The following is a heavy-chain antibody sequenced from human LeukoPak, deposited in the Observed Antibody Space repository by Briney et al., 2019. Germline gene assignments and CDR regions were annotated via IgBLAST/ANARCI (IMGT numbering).Heavy chain of an antibody. CDR2: ISSSGSTK. Sequence: PGGSLRLSCEASGFTFSSYEMNWVRQAPGKGLEWVSYISSSGSTKYYADSVKGRFTISRDNAKNSLYLQMNSLRAEDTAVYYCARGTGAGGLGYWGQGTLVTVSS. CDR1: GFTFSSYE. CDR3: ARGTGAGGLGY. D-gene: IGHD6-13*01. J-gene: IGHJ4*02. V-gene: IGHV3-48*03.